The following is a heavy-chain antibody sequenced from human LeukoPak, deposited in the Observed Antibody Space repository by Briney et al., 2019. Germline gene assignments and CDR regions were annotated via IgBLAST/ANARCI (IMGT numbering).Heavy chain of an antibody. CDR1: GFTFSSYS. D-gene: IGHD6-13*01. CDR3: ASARIAAAGTGFDY. CDR2: ISSSSSYI. V-gene: IGHV3-21*01. Sequence: GGSLRLSCAASGFTFSSYSMNWVRQAPGKGLEWVSSISSSSSYIYYADSVKGRFTISRDNAKNSLYLQMNSLRAEDTAVYYCASARIAAAGTGFDYWGQGTLVTVSS. J-gene: IGHJ4*02.